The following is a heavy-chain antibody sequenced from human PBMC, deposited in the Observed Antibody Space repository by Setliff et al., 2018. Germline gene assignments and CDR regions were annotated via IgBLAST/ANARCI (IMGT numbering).Heavy chain of an antibody. CDR2: IFHSGST. CDR1: GGSVRGYY. CDR3: ARMSGFQYIDV. D-gene: IGHD3-3*01. V-gene: IGHV4-34*12. Sequence: SETLSLTCTVSGGSVRGYYWSWVRQPPEKGLEWIGEIFHSGSTAYNPSLKGRVTISVDKSKNQFSLSLTSVTAADTAVYYGARMSGFQYIDVWDKGTTVTVSS. J-gene: IGHJ6*03.